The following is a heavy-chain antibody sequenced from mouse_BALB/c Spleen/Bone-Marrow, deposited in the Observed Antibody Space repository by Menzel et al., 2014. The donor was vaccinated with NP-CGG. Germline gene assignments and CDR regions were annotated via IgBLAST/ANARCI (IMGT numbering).Heavy chain of an antibody. V-gene: IGHV1-14*01. CDR2: INPYNDGT. CDR3: ARRWLPYAMDY. D-gene: IGHD2-3*01. Sequence: EVKLMESGPELVKPGASVKMSCKASGYTFTSYIMHWVKQKPGRGLEWIGYINPYNDGTKYNEKFKGKATLTSDKSSSTAYMELSSLTSEDSAVYYCARRWLPYAMDYWGQGTSVTVSS. CDR1: GYTFTSYI. J-gene: IGHJ4*01.